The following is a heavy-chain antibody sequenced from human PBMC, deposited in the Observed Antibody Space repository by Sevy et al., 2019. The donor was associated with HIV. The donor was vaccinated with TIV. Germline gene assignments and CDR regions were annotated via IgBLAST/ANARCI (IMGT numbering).Heavy chain of an antibody. Sequence: SETLSLTCTVSGGSISHYYWNWIRQPPGKGLEWIGYIYYSGSTTYNPSLKSRVSISVDTSKNHFSLKLSSVTAADTAVYYCARGTYCSRTSCYTSHFDYWGQGTLVTVPS. CDR2: IYYSGST. J-gene: IGHJ4*02. V-gene: IGHV4-59*12. CDR1: GGSISHYY. CDR3: ARGTYCSRTSCYTSHFDY. D-gene: IGHD2-2*02.